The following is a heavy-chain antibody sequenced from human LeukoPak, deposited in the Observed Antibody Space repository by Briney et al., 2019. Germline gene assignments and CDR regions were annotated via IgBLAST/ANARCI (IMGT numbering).Heavy chain of an antibody. CDR1: GGSITSGAYS. V-gene: IGHV4-30-2*01. J-gene: IGHJ4*02. CDR3: ARVHGVDSSSWYPYYFDY. D-gene: IGHD6-13*01. CDR2: IYHSGST. Sequence: PSQTLSLTCAVSGGSITSGAYSWSWIRQPPGKGLEWIGNIYHSGSTYYNPSLKSRVSMSVDRLKNQFPLKLSSVTAADTAVHYCARVHGVDSSSWYPYYFDYWGQGTLVTVSS.